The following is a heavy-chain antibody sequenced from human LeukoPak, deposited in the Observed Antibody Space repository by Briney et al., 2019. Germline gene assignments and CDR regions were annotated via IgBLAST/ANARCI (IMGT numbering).Heavy chain of an antibody. J-gene: IGHJ6*03. CDR3: ARGSGYDYYSYYYMDV. D-gene: IGHD3-22*01. V-gene: IGHV3-48*04. CDR2: ISSSSSTI. CDR1: GFTFSSYS. Sequence: PGGSLRLSCAASGFTFSSYSMNWVRQAPGKGLEWISYISSSSSTIYYADSVKGRFTISRDNAKNSLYLQMNSLRVEDTAVYYCARGSGYDYYSYYYMDVWGKGTTVTVSS.